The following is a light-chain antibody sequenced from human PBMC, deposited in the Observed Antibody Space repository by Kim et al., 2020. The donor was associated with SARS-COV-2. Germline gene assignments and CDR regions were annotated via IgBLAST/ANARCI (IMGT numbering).Light chain of an antibody. J-gene: IGKJ1*01. CDR3: QQYNNWPPWT. V-gene: IGKV3-15*01. CDR2: GAS. Sequence: EIVMTQSPATLSVSPGERATLSCRASQSVSRNLAWYQQKPGQGPRLLIYGASTRATGIPARFSGSGSGTEFTLTISSLQSEDFAVYYCQQYNNWPPWTFGPGTKVEIK. CDR1: QSVSRN.